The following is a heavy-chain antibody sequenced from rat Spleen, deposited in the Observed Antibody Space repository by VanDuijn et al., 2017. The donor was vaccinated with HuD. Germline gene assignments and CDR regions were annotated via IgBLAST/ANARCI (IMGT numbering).Heavy chain of an antibody. D-gene: IGHD1-2*01. CDR1: GFTFSNYD. V-gene: IGHV5S23*01. CDR2: ISTGGGNT. CDR3: ARHLYYYSSYINWYFDF. J-gene: IGHJ1*01. Sequence: EVQLVESGGGLVQPGRSLKLSCAASGFTFSNYDMAWVRQAPTKGLEWVASISTGGGNTYYRDSVKGRFTISRDNAKSTLYLQMDSLRSEDTATYYCARHLYYYSSYINWYFDFWGPGTMVTVSS.